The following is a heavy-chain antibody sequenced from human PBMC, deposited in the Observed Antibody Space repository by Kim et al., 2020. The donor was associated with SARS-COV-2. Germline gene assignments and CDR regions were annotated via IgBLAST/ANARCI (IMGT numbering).Heavy chain of an antibody. V-gene: IGHV3-21*01. CDR3: ARASSFLYYYDSSGYYPSDFDY. J-gene: IGHJ4*02. CDR1: GFTFSSYS. Sequence: GGSLRLSCAASGFTFSSYSMNWVRQAPGKGLEWVSSISSSSSYIYYADSVKGRFTISRDNAKNSLYLQMNSLRAEDTAVYYCARASSFLYYYDSSGYYPSDFDYWGQGTLVTVSS. D-gene: IGHD3-22*01. CDR2: ISSSSSYI.